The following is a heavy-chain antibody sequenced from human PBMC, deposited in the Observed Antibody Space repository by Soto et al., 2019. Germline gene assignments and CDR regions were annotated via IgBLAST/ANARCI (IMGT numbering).Heavy chain of an antibody. Sequence: PGESLQISCRVSGYSFTSYWISWVRQMPGKGLEWIGMIDPTDSYANYSPSFQGHVTFSVDRSINTAYLQWSSLKAPDTAVYYCARLHSRHGTNGQLEYLGQGTLVTVSS. J-gene: IGHJ4*02. CDR3: ARLHSRHGTNGQLEY. V-gene: IGHV5-10-1*01. CDR1: GYSFTSYW. CDR2: IDPTDSYA. D-gene: IGHD3-22*01.